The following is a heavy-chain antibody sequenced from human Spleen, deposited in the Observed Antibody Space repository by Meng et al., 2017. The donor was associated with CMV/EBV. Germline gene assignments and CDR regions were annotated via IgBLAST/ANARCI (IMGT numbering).Heavy chain of an antibody. V-gene: IGHV3-21*01. CDR2: ISSSSSYI. J-gene: IGHJ3*02. D-gene: IGHD1-26*01. CDR3: ARGRRVGHDAFDI. Sequence: GESLKISCAASGFTFSSYSMNWVRQAPGKGLEWVSSISSSSSYIYYADSVKGRFTISRDIAKNSLYLQMNSLRAEDTAVYYCARGRRVGHDAFDIWGQGTMVTVSS. CDR1: GFTFSSYS.